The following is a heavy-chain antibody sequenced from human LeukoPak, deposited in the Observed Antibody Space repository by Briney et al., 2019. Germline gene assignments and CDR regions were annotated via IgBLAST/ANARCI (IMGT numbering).Heavy chain of an antibody. V-gene: IGHV1-46*01. CDR1: GYTFTSYY. Sequence: ASVTVSCEASGYTFTSYYMHWVRQAPGQGLEWMGIINPSGGSTSYAQKFQGRVTMTRDTSTSTVYMELSSLRSEDTAVYYCARDTRYCGGDCYFYYYYYGMDVWGQGTTVTVSS. D-gene: IGHD2-21*02. J-gene: IGHJ6*02. CDR2: INPSGGST. CDR3: ARDTRYCGGDCYFYYYYYGMDV.